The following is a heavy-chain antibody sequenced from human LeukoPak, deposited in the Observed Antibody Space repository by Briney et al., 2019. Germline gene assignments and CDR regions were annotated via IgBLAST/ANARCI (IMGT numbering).Heavy chain of an antibody. CDR1: GFTFSSYW. D-gene: IGHD5-12*01. CDR3: AKEYSGYDLGYYYGMDV. V-gene: IGHV3-23*01. Sequence: GGSLRLSCAASGFTFSSYWMSWVRQAPGKGLEWVSAISGSGGSTYYADSVKGRFTISRDNSKNTLYLQMNSLRAEDTAVYYCAKEYSGYDLGYYYGMDVWGQGTTVTVSS. CDR2: ISGSGGST. J-gene: IGHJ6*02.